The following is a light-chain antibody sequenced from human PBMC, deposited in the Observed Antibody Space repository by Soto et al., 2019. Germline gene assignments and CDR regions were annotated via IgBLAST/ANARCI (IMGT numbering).Light chain of an antibody. CDR2: TAS. CDR3: QQGYSFPVT. J-gene: IGKJ5*01. Sequence: DIQMTQSPSSVSASVGDRVTITCRASQGIDNWLAWYQQKPGKAPKLLIYTASSLQSGVPSRFSGNGSGTDFTLTISSLQPEDFATYSCQQGYSFPVTFGQGTRLEIK. CDR1: QGIDNW. V-gene: IGKV1-12*01.